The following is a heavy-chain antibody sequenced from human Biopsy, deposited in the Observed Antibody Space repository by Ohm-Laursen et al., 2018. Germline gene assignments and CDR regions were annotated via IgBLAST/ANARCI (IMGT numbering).Heavy chain of an antibody. CDR3: AIDRVPRRGVMPVYYYGMDV. CDR1: GGAVCSSNYY. CDR2: IYNTERT. V-gene: IGHV4-61*01. Sequence: SLRLSFAASVFGGAVCSSNYYWNWIRKTLGKGLECIGIIYNTERTNYNHSLKSRVTISLDTSKNQYSLELSSVIPSYKAVYYCAIDRVPRRGVMPVYYYGMDVWGQGSTVPVS. D-gene: IGHD2-21*01. J-gene: IGHJ6*02.